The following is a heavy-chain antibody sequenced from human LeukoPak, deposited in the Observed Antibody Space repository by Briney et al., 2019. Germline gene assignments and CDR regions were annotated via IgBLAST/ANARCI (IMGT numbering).Heavy chain of an antibody. CDR1: GFTFSSYA. CDR3: AKAFRKMDAFDI. J-gene: IGHJ3*02. Sequence: GGSLRLSCAASGFTFSSYAMSWVRQAPGKGLEWVSAISGSGGSTYYAGSVKGRFTISRDNSKNTLYLQMNSLRAEDTAVYYCAKAFRKMDAFDIWGQGTMVTVSS. CDR2: ISGSGGST. V-gene: IGHV3-23*01.